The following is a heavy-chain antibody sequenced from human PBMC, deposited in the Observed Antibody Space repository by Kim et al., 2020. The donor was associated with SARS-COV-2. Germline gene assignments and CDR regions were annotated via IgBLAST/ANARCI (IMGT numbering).Heavy chain of an antibody. CDR1: GGSISSYY. V-gene: IGHV4-59*13. CDR3: ARVGIDTLLDYGDYEGAYFDY. D-gene: IGHD4-17*01. CDR2: IYYSGST. J-gene: IGHJ4*02. Sequence: SETLSLTCTVSGGSISSYYWSWIRQPPGKGLEWIGYIYYSGSTNYNPSLKSRVTISVDTSKNQFSLKLSSVTAADTAVYYCARVGIDTLLDYGDYEGAYFDYWGQGTLVTVSS.